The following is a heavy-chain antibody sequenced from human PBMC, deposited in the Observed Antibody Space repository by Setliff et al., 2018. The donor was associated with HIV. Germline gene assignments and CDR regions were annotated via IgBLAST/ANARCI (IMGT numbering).Heavy chain of an antibody. CDR3: ARGKTPPYGIVVEDDAFDI. CDR2: IYSSGST. Sequence: PSETLSLTCTVSGGSINSYYWSWIRQPAGKGLEWIGRIYSSGSTNYNPSLKSRITMSVDMSKNQISLKLRSVIAADTAVYYCARGKTPPYGIVVEDDAFDIWGQGTMVTV. D-gene: IGHD3-22*01. V-gene: IGHV4-4*07. CDR1: GGSINSYY. J-gene: IGHJ3*02.